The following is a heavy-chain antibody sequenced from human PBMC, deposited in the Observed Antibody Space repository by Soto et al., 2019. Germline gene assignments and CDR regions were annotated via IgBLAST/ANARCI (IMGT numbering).Heavy chain of an antibody. CDR1: GFTFSSYS. V-gene: IGHV3-21*01. D-gene: IGHD3-22*01. CDR3: ARDSLPPHDYYDSSGYLGADY. J-gene: IGHJ4*02. Sequence: EVQLVESGGGLVKPGGSLRLSCAASGFTFSSYSMNWVRQAPGKGLEWVSSISSSSSYIYYADSVKGRFTISRDNAKNSLYLQMNSLRAEDTAVYYCARDSLPPHDYYDSSGYLGADYWGQGTLVTVSS. CDR2: ISSSSSYI.